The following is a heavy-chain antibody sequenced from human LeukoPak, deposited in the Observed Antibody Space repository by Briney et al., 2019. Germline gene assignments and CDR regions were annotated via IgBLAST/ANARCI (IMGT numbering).Heavy chain of an antibody. V-gene: IGHV4-61*02. CDR3: ARPSTYYYGSGSYDYAFDI. J-gene: IGHJ3*02. CDR1: GGSISSGDYY. D-gene: IGHD3-10*01. Sequence: SETLSLTCTVSGGSISSGDYYWSWIRQPAGKGLEWIGRIYTSGSTNYNPSLKSRVTMSVDTSKNQFSLKLSSVTAADTAVYYCARPSTYYYGSGSYDYAFDIWGQGTMVTVSS. CDR2: IYTSGST.